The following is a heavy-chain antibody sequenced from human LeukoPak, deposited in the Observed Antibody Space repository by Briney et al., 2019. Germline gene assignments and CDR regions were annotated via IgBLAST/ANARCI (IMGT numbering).Heavy chain of an antibody. V-gene: IGHV4-61*01. D-gene: IGHD6-19*01. CDR1: GGSFNSGSYY. Sequence: SETLSLTCTVSGGSFNSGSYYWSWIRQPPGKGLEWIGYIYYSGSTNYNPSLKSRVTISVDTSKNQFSLKLSSVTAADTAVYYCVRDYSSGWYGHQDYFDYWGQGTLVTVSS. J-gene: IGHJ4*02. CDR3: VRDYSSGWYGHQDYFDY. CDR2: IYYSGST.